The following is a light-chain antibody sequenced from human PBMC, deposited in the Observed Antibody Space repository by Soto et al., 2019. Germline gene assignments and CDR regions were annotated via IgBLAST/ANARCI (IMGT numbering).Light chain of an antibody. CDR2: RAS. CDR3: QQYVRYSPYT. V-gene: IGKV1-5*03. J-gene: IGKJ2*01. Sequence: DIQMTQFPSTLSASIGDRVTITCRASQTIGTSLAWYQQKPGNAPKLLIYRASSLEIGVPSRFSGSGSGTEFTLTISSLQPDDFATYYCQQYVRYSPYTFGQGTSVEIK. CDR1: QTIGTS.